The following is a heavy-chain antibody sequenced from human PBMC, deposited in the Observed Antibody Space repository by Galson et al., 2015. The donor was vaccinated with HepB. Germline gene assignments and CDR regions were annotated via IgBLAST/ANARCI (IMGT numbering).Heavy chain of an antibody. V-gene: IGHV2-5*02. D-gene: IGHD5-12*01. CDR1: GFSLSTSGVG. J-gene: IGHJ4*02. CDR2: IYWDDDK. CDR3: AHRRSNSGYDLFDY. Sequence: PALVKPTQTLTLTCSFSGFSLSTSGVGVGWIRQPPGKALEWLALIYWDDDKRYSPSLKSRLTITKDTSKSQVVLTMTNMDPVDTATYYCAHRRSNSGYDLFDYWGQGTLVTVSS.